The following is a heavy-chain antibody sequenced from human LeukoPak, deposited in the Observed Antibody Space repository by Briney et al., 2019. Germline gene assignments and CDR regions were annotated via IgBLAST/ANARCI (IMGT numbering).Heavy chain of an antibody. CDR2: ISGSGGST. CDR3: AKDKGESSSWSFDY. D-gene: IGHD6-13*01. J-gene: IGHJ4*02. CDR1: GFTFSSYG. Sequence: GRSLRLSCAASGFTFSSYGMHWVRQAPGKGLEWVSAISGSGGSTYYADSVKGRFTISRDNSKNTLYLQMNSLRAEDTAVYYCAKDKGESSSWSFDYWGQGTLVTVSS. V-gene: IGHV3-23*01.